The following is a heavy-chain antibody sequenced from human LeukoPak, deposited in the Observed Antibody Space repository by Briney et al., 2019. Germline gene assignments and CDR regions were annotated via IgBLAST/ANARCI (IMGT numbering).Heavy chain of an antibody. CDR3: AKDMTTVTTSGSDY. V-gene: IGHV3-30*18. D-gene: IGHD4-17*01. J-gene: IGHJ4*02. Sequence: GGSLRLSCAASGFTFRNYVIHWVRQAPGKGLEWVAVTSSDLNVKLYADSVKGRFTISRDNAKNSLYLQMNSLRAEDTALYYCAKDMTTVTTSGSDYWGQGTLVTVSS. CDR2: TSSDLNVK. CDR1: GFTFRNYV.